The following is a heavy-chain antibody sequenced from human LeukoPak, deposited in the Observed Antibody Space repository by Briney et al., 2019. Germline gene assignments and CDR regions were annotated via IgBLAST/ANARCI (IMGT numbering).Heavy chain of an antibody. J-gene: IGHJ3*02. Sequence: GGSLRLSCAASGFTFSSYWMSWVRQAPGKGLEWVANIKQDGSEKYYVDSVKGRFTISRDNAKNSLYLQMNSLRAEDTAVYYCARDSYSSGGAAFDIWGQGTMVTVSS. CDR3: ARDSYSSGGAAFDI. CDR2: IKQDGSEK. V-gene: IGHV3-7*03. D-gene: IGHD6-19*01. CDR1: GFTFSSYW.